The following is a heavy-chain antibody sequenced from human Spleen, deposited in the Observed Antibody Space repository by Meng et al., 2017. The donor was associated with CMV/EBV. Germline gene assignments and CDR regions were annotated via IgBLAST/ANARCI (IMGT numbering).Heavy chain of an antibody. CDR3: ARDRCSATCFFADQTDGMDV. CDR2: IKQDGSEK. V-gene: IGHV3-7*01. Sequence: GESLKISCAASGFTFSSYWMSWVRQAPGKGLEWVANIKQDGSEKYYVDSVKGRFTISRDNAKNSLYLQMNSLRAEDTAVYYCARDRCSATCFFADQTDGMDVWGQGTTVTVSS. J-gene: IGHJ6*02. D-gene: IGHD2-2*01. CDR1: GFTFSSYW.